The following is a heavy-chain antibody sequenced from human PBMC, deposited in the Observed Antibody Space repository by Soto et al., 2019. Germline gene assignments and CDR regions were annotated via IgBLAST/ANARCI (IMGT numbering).Heavy chain of an antibody. Sequence: LRLSCAASGFTFSNAWMSWVRQAPGKGLEWVGRIKSKTDGGTTDYAAPVKGRFTISRDDSKNTLYLQMNSLKTEDTAVYYCTTDNPLRYFDWPRWRYGMDVWGQGTTVTVSS. J-gene: IGHJ6*02. CDR2: IKSKTDGGTT. D-gene: IGHD3-9*01. CDR3: TTDNPLRYFDWPRWRYGMDV. V-gene: IGHV3-15*01. CDR1: GFTFSNAW.